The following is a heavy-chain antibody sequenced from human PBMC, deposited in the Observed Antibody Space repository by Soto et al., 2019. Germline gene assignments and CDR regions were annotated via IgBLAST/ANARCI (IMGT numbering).Heavy chain of an antibody. Sequence: GHLVQSGAEVKKPGASVKGSCRASGYTFSTYGMHWVRQAPGQRPEWMGWINAGNGKTKYSENLQGRVTITTDKTASTGYMELRSLRSEDTAVYYCARATITIFGVVVHYYGMDVWGQGTGVIVS. J-gene: IGHJ6*02. CDR2: INAGNGKT. V-gene: IGHV1-3*01. CDR3: ARATITIFGVVVHYYGMDV. CDR1: GYTFSTYG. D-gene: IGHD3-3*01.